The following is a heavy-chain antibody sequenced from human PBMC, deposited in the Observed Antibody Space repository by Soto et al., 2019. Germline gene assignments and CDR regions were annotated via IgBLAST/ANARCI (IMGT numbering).Heavy chain of an antibody. CDR1: GFTFSSYA. V-gene: IGHV3-30-3*01. Sequence: QVQLVESGGGVVQPGRSLRLSCAASGFTFSSYAMHWVRQAPGKGLEWVAVISYDGSNKYYADAVKGRFTISRDNSKNTLYLQMNSLRAEDTAVYYCARDPRPSIAVAGTREQYYYYYDMDVWGQGTTVTVAS. D-gene: IGHD6-19*01. CDR2: ISYDGSNK. CDR3: ARDPRPSIAVAGTREQYYYYYDMDV. J-gene: IGHJ6*02.